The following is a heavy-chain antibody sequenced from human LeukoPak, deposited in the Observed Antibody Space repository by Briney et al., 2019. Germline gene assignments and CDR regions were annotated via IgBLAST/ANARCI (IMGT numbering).Heavy chain of an antibody. Sequence: GGALRVSCAASGVSFSTYRMNWGRQGPGEGLEWVSSISSSSIYIYYADSVKGRFTISRDNPKNSLYLKMNSLKAEATPVYSCARSYGDSAPPRDWGQGTLVTVSS. CDR3: ARSYGDSAPPRD. D-gene: IGHD4-17*01. V-gene: IGHV3-21*01. CDR1: GVSFSTYR. CDR2: ISSSSIYI. J-gene: IGHJ4*02.